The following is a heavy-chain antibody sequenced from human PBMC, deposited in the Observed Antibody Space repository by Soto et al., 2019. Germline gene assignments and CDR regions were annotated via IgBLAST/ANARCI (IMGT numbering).Heavy chain of an antibody. D-gene: IGHD5-12*01. CDR3: ARVKATLYRHYYFDY. CDR1: GGSFSGYY. J-gene: IGHJ4*02. V-gene: IGHV4-34*01. CDR2: INHSGST. Sequence: SETLSLTCAVYGGSFSGYYWSWIRQPPGKGLEWIGEINHSGSTTYSPSLKSRVTISVDTSKNQFALKLSSVTAADTAVYYGARVKATLYRHYYFDYWGQGTPVTVSS.